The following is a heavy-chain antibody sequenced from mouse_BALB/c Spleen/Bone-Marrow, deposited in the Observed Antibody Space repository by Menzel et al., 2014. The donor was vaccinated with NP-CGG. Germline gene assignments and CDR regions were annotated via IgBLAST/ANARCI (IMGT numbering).Heavy chain of an antibody. D-gene: IGHD2-1*01. CDR1: GYSFTSYW. CDR3: ASPSDGNPFAY. CDR2: IDPSDSET. Sequence: VKLMEPGPQLVRPGASVKISCKASGYSFTSYWMHWVKQRPGQGLEWIGMIDPSDSETRLNQKFKDKATLTVDKSSSTAYMQLSSPTSEDSAVYYCASPSDGNPFAYWGQGTLVTVSA. V-gene: IGHV1S126*01. J-gene: IGHJ3*01.